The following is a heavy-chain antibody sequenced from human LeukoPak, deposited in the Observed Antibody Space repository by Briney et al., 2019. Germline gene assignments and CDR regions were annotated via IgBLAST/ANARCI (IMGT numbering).Heavy chain of an antibody. CDR1: GYTFTSHY. CDR2: INPSAGST. CDR3: AAPGASGFVGNFWSGPLDY. V-gene: IGHV1-46*01. D-gene: IGHD3-3*01. Sequence: GASVKVSCRASGYTFTSHYMHWVRQAPGQGLEWMGIINPSAGSTSYPQKFQGRVTMTRDTSTSTVYMELSSLRSEDTAVYYCAAPGASGFVGNFWSGPLDYWGQRTLVTVSS. J-gene: IGHJ4*02.